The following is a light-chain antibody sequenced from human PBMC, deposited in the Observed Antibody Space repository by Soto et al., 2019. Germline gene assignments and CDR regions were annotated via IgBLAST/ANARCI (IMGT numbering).Light chain of an antibody. Sequence: DIVMTQSTLSLPVTPGEPASISCRSSQSLLHSNGYNYLDWYLQKPGQSPQLLIYLGSNRASGVPGRVSGSGSGTDFTLKISRVEADDVGVYYCMHALQPPLTFGGRTKVEAK. CDR3: MHALQPPLT. J-gene: IGKJ4*01. CDR2: LGS. V-gene: IGKV2-28*01. CDR1: QSLLHSNGYNY.